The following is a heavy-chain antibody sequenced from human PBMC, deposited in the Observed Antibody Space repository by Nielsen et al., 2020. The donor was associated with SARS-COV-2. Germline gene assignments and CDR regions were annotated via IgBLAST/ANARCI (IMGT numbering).Heavy chain of an antibody. CDR2: INHSGST. Sequence: SETLSLTCTVYGGSFSGYYWSWIRQPPGKGLEWIGEINHSGSTNYNPSLKSRVTISVDTSKNQFSLKLSSVTAADTAVYYCARDSSSWYFPNYYYGMDVWGQGTTVTVSS. CDR3: ARDSSSWYFPNYYYGMDV. J-gene: IGHJ6*02. V-gene: IGHV4-34*01. CDR1: GGSFSGYY. D-gene: IGHD6-13*01.